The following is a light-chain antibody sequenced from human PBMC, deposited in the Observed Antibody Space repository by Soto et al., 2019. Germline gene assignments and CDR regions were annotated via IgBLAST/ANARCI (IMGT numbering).Light chain of an antibody. J-gene: IGKJ2*01. V-gene: IGKV3-15*01. CDR1: QSVSSN. CDR2: GAS. Sequence: ETVMTQSPATLSVSPGERATLSCRASQSVSSNLAWYQQKPGQAPRLLIYGASTRATDLPGRFSGSGSGTEFTLTISSLQSEDFAVYYCQHYNNWPYTFGQGTKLEIK. CDR3: QHYNNWPYT.